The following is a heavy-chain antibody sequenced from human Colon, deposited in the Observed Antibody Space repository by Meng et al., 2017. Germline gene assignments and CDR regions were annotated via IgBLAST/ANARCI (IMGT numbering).Heavy chain of an antibody. CDR1: GGSFSGYY. J-gene: IGHJ6*02. Sequence: GSLRLSCAVYGGSFSGYYWSWIRQPPGKGLEWIGEINHSGSTNYNPSLKSRVTISVDTSKNQFSLKLSSVTAADTAVYYCARGLRGLDVWGQGNTV. CDR2: INHSGST. V-gene: IGHV4-34*01. CDR3: ARGLRGLDV. D-gene: IGHD3-10*01.